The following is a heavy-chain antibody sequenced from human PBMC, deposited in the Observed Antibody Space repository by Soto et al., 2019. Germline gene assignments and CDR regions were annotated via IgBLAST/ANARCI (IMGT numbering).Heavy chain of an antibody. Sequence: EVQLLESGGGLVQPGGSLRLSCAASGFTFSSYAMTWVRQAPGKGLQWVSVISGSGDSTYYADSVKGRFTISRDNSKNTLYLQMNRLRAEDTAVYYCARRNSGWYFDLWGRGTLVTVSS. J-gene: IGHJ2*01. V-gene: IGHV3-23*01. CDR1: GFTFSSYA. CDR2: ISGSGDST. D-gene: IGHD4-4*01. CDR3: ARRNSGWYFDL.